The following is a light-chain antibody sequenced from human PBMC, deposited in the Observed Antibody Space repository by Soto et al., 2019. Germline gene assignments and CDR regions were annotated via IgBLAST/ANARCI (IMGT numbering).Light chain of an antibody. V-gene: IGKV3D-15*01. CDR2: GAS. Sequence: EIVLTQSPATLSLSPGERATLSCSASQSVSSYLAWYQQKPGQTPRLLIYGASTRATGIPDRFSGSGSGTDYTLTISSLQSEDFAVYYCQQYNIWPPWTFGQGTKVDNK. CDR3: QQYNIWPPWT. CDR1: QSVSSY. J-gene: IGKJ1*01.